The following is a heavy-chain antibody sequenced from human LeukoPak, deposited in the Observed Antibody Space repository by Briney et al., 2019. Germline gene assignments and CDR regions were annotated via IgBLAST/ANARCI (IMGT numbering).Heavy chain of an antibody. V-gene: IGHV4-61*02. J-gene: IGHJ6*03. CDR2: IYTSGST. CDR3: ARSHTIFGVVIDGPVYYYMDV. Sequence: SETLSLTCTVSGGSISSGSYYWSWIRQPAGKGLEWIGRIYTSGSTNYNPSLKSRVTISVDTSKNQFSLKLSSVTAADTAVYYCARSHTIFGVVIDGPVYYYMDVWGKGTTVTVSS. D-gene: IGHD3-3*01. CDR1: GGSISSGSYY.